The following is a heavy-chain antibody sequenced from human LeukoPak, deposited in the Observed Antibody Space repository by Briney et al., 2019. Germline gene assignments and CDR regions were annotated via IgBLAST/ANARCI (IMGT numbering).Heavy chain of an antibody. CDR2: VYYDGSN. CDR3: ARDLYSSRTNEAFVI. V-gene: IGHV4-59*01. Sequence: SQTLSLTCTVSGGSITPYYLTWIRQPPGRGLEWIVYVYYDGSNDYNPSLRSRVTISLDMSEHQFSLKLTSVTAADTAVYYCARDLYSSRTNEAFVIWGRGTMVSVSS. J-gene: IGHJ3*02. CDR1: GGSITPYY. D-gene: IGHD6-13*01.